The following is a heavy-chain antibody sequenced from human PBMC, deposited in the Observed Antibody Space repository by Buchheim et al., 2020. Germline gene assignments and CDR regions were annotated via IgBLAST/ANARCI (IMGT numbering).Heavy chain of an antibody. CDR1: GFTFSSHA. CDR3: ARAVYGTENLDY. D-gene: IGHD3-10*01. V-gene: IGHV3-30*04. J-gene: IGHJ4*02. Sequence: QVQLVESGGGVVQPERSLRVSCAASGFTFSSHAMHWVRQAPGKGLEWVAVISHDGSTKYYTDSVKGRFTISRDNSKNTPYLQMNSLMSDDTAVYFCARAVYGTENLDYWGQGT. CDR2: ISHDGSTK.